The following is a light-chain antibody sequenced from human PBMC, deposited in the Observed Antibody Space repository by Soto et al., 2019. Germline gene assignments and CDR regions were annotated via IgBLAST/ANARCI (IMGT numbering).Light chain of an antibody. CDR1: QSLLHSNGDNY. V-gene: IGKV2-28*01. Sequence: DIVMTQSPLSLPVTPRQRPSMSGSASQSLLHSNGDNYLDWYLQKPGQSPQLPIYLGSNRASGVPDRFSGSGSGTDFTLKISRVEAEDVGVYYCMQPLQSWTFGQGTKVDIK. J-gene: IGKJ1*01. CDR2: LGS. CDR3: MQPLQSWT.